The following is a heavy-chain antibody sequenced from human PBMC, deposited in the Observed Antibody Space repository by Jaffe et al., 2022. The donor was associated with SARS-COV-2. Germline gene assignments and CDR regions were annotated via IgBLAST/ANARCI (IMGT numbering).Heavy chain of an antibody. Sequence: QLQLQESGPGLVKPSETLSLTCTVSGGSISSSSYYWGWIRQPPGKGLEWIGSIYYSGSTYYNPSLKSRVTISVDTSKNQFSLKLSSVTAADTAVYYCARHPWGGSGWYNYYYYGMDVWGQGTTVTVSS. D-gene: IGHD6-19*01. CDR2: IYYSGST. CDR1: GGSISSSSYY. CDR3: ARHPWGGSGWYNYYYYGMDV. V-gene: IGHV4-39*01. J-gene: IGHJ6*02.